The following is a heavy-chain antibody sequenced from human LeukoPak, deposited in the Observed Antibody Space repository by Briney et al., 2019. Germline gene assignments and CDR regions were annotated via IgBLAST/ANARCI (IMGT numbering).Heavy chain of an antibody. CDR1: GFTFDDYA. CDR2: ISWNSGSI. J-gene: IGHJ4*02. D-gene: IGHD5-18*01. V-gene: IGHV3-9*01. CDR3: AKGNSYGQIYYFDY. Sequence: GGSLRLSCAASGFTFDDYAMHWVRQAPGKGLEWVSGISWNSGSIGYADSVKGRFTISRDSAKNSLYLQMNSLRAEDTALYYCAKGNSYGQIYYFDYWGQGTLVTVSS.